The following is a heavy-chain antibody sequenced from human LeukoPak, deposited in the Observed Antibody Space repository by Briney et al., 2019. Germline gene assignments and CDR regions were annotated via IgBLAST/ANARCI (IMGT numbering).Heavy chain of an antibody. Sequence: GEFRQISCKGSGYSFSTYWINWVRQLPGKGLEWMGRIDPSDSYTNYSPPFQGHVTISTDKSISTAYLQWSSLKASDTAMYYCARHRRDYDSSGSFFDYWGQGTLVTVSS. CDR1: GYSFSTYW. D-gene: IGHD3-22*01. V-gene: IGHV5-10-1*01. CDR2: IDPSDSYT. CDR3: ARHRRDYDSSGSFFDY. J-gene: IGHJ4*02.